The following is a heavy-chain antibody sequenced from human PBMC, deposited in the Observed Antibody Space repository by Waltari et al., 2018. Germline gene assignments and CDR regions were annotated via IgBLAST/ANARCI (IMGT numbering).Heavy chain of an antibody. Sequence: QVQLVQSGAEVKKPGSSVKVSCKASGGTFSSYAISWVRQAPGQGLEWMGGIIPILGPANYAPKFQGRVTVSADESTSTAYMELSSLRSEDTAVYYCARERSGSPGGYDAFDIWGQGTMVTVSS. D-gene: IGHD1-26*01. V-gene: IGHV1-69*11. CDR1: GGTFSSYA. CDR3: ARERSGSPGGYDAFDI. CDR2: IIPILGPA. J-gene: IGHJ3*02.